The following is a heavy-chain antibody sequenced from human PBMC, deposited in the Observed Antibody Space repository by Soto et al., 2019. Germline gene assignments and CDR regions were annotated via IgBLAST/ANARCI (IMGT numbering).Heavy chain of an antibody. D-gene: IGHD6-19*01. J-gene: IGHJ6*02. Sequence: ASVKVSCKASGYTFTSYGISWVRQAPGQGLEWMGWISAYNGNTNYAQKLQGRVTMTTDTSTSTAYMELWSLRSDDTAVYYCALSAQDSSGWYFGGYYYYYGMDVWGQGTTVTVSS. CDR2: ISAYNGNT. V-gene: IGHV1-18*01. CDR3: ALSAQDSSGWYFGGYYYYYGMDV. CDR1: GYTFTSYG.